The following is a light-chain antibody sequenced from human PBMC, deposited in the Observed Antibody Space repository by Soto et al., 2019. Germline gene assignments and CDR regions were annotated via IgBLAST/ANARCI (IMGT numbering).Light chain of an antibody. CDR1: SSDVGGYNY. J-gene: IGLJ1*01. CDR3: SSYADSNNFSYD. V-gene: IGLV2-8*01. CDR2: EVS. Sequence: QSALTQPPSASGSPGQSVTISCTGTSSDVGGYNYVSWYQQHPGKAPKLMIYEVSKRPSGVPDRFSGSKSGNTASLTVSGLQAEDAADYYSSSYADSNNFSYDFGTGPKLT.